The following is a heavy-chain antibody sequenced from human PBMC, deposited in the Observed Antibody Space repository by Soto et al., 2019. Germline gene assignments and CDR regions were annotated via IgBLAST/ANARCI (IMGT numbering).Heavy chain of an antibody. Sequence: QVQVVQSGVEVRRPGSSVKVSCKASGDTFKNCVISWVRQAPGQGLEWMGGIIPLFGTTDFAQRFQGRLTITTDESATTADMELSRLRSEDTATYYCAAALGFGKLSVVWGQGTKVIVSS. D-gene: IGHD3-10*01. CDR2: IIPLFGTT. CDR1: GDTFKNCV. J-gene: IGHJ6*02. CDR3: AAALGFGKLSVV. V-gene: IGHV1-69*01.